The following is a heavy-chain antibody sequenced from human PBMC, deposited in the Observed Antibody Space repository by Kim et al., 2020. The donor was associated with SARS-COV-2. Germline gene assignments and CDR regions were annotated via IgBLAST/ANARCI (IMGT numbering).Heavy chain of an antibody. D-gene: IGHD4-17*01. CDR3: ATDYGGYFQH. Sequence: GGSLRLSCAASGFTFSSYAMHWVRQAPGKGLEWVSLISYDGSNKYYADSVKGRFTISRDNSKNTLYLQMNSLRAEDTAIYYCATDYGGYFQHWGQGTLVTVSS. CDR2: ISYDGSNK. CDR1: GFTFSSYA. V-gene: IGHV3-30*04. J-gene: IGHJ1*01.